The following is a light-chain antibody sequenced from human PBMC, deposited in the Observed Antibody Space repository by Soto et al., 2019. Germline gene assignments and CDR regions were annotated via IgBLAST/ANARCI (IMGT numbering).Light chain of an antibody. CDR3: AAWDDRVNGVV. CDR1: SSNIGTYT. CDR2: TYD. Sequence: QAVVTQPPSVSGTPGQSITLLWSGSSSNIGTYTLNWYQHLPGTAPKLLFSTYDQRPSGVADRFSGSKSGTSASLAISGLQSEDEADYYCAAWDDRVNGVVFGGGTKLTVL. V-gene: IGLV1-44*01. J-gene: IGLJ2*01.